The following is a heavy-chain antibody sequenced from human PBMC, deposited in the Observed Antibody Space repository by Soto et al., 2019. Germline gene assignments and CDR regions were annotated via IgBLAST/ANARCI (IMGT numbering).Heavy chain of an antibody. CDR1: GYSISSGYY. V-gene: IGHV4-38-2*02. CDR2: IYHSGST. Sequence: PSETLSLTCAVSGYSISSGYYWGWIRQPPGKGLEWIGSIYHSGSTYYNPSLKSRVTISVDTSKNQFSLKLSSVTAADTAVYYCARDLMVQNYYGMDVWGQGTTVTSP. CDR3: ARDLMVQNYYGMDV. D-gene: IGHD3-10*01. J-gene: IGHJ6*02.